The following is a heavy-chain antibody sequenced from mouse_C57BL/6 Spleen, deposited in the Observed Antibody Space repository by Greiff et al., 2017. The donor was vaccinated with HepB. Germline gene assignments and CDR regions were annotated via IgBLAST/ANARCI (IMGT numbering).Heavy chain of an antibody. CDR1: GYTFTDYN. D-gene: IGHD3-2*02. J-gene: IGHJ3*01. Sequence: EVQLQQSGPELVKPGASVKMSCKASGYTFTDYNMHWVKQSHGKSLEWIGYINPNNGGTSYNQKFKGKATLTVNKSSSTAYMELRSLTSEESAVYYCARGQLRPAWFAYWGQGTLVTVSA. CDR3: ARGQLRPAWFAY. CDR2: INPNNGGT. V-gene: IGHV1-22*01.